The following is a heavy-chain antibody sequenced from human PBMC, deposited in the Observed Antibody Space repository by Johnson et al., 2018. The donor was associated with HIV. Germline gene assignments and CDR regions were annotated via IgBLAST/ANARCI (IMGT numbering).Heavy chain of an antibody. CDR2: ISYDGSNK. Sequence: QVQLVESGGGVVQPGRSLRLSCAASGFTFSSYAMHWVRQAPGKGLEWVAVISYDGSNKYYADSVKGRFTISRDNSKNTLYLQMNSLRAEDTAVYYCARGPHEVVVVAATSAFDIWGQGTMVTVS. J-gene: IGHJ3*02. V-gene: IGHV3-30-3*01. CDR3: ARGPHEVVVVAATSAFDI. D-gene: IGHD2-15*01. CDR1: GFTFSSYA.